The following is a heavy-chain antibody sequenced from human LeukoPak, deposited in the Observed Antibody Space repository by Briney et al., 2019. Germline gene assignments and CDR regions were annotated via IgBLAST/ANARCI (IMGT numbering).Heavy chain of an antibody. CDR3: ARLQLWTGTPLDY. CDR1: GFTFSDYC. V-gene: IGHV3-11*04. J-gene: IGHJ4*02. Sequence: GGSLRLSCAASGFTFSDYCMSWIRQAPGKGLEWVSYISSSGSTIYYADSVKGRFTISRDNAKNSLYLQMNSLRAEDTAVYYCARLQLWTGTPLDYWGQGTLVTVSS. D-gene: IGHD5-18*01. CDR2: ISSSGSTI.